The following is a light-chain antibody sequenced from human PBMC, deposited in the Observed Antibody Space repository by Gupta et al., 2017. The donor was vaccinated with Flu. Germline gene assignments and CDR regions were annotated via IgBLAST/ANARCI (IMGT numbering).Light chain of an antibody. CDR2: AAS. CDR3: QQSYSTSTWT. CDR1: QSISSY. V-gene: IGKV1-39*01. J-gene: IGKJ1*01. Sequence: DIQMTQSPSSLPASVGDRVTITCRASQSISSYLNWYQQKPGKAPKLLIYAASSLQSGVPSRFSGSGSGTDFTLTISSLQPEDFATYYCQQSYSTSTWTFGQGTKVEIK.